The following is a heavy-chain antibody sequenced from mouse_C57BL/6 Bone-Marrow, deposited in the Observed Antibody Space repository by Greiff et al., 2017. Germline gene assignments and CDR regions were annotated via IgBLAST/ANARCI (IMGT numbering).Heavy chain of an antibody. D-gene: IGHD2-4*01. CDR3: ARDGGDYYDYGYAMDY. CDR1: GFTFSSYA. Sequence: DVKLVESGGGLVKPGGSLKLSCAASGFTFSSYAMSWVRQTPEKRLEWVATISDGGSYTYYPDNVKGRFTISRDNAKNNLYLQMSHLKSEDTAMYYCARDGGDYYDYGYAMDYWGQGTSVTVSS. J-gene: IGHJ4*01. V-gene: IGHV5-4*01. CDR2: ISDGGSYT.